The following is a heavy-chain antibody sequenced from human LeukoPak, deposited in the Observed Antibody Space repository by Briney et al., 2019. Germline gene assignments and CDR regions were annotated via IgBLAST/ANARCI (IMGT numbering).Heavy chain of an antibody. CDR2: INRDGSRT. CDR3: ARGGSDTAMAHDY. Sequence: GGSLRLSCTASGFTFSNHWMHWVRQAPGKGLMWVSRINRDGSRTDYADSVKGRFTISRDDAKNTLYLQVNSLRVEDTAMYFCARGGSDTAMAHDYWGQGTLVTVSS. CDR1: GFTFSNHW. V-gene: IGHV3-74*01. D-gene: IGHD5-18*01. J-gene: IGHJ4*02.